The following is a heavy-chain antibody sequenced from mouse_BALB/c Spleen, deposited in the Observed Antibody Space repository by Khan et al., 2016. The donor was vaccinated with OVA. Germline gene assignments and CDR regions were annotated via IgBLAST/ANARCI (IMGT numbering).Heavy chain of an antibody. J-gene: IGHJ3*01. Sequence: EVMLVESGGDLVKPGGSLKLSCAASGFTFSSYSMSWVRQTPDKRLEWVASISSGGDYTSYPDSVKGRFTLYRDTAKNTLSLQMSDLKSEDTTMYCCAGHVTGSCAYWGQGTLVTVSA. V-gene: IGHV5-6*01. CDR2: ISSGGDYT. CDR1: GFTFSSYS. D-gene: IGHD4-1*01. CDR3: AGHVTGSCAY.